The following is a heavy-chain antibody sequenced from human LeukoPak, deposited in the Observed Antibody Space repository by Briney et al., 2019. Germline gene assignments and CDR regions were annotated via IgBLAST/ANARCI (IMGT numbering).Heavy chain of an antibody. CDR2: IYYSGST. CDR1: GGSISNYF. Sequence: SETLSLTCTVSGGSISNYFWSWIRQPPGKGLEWIGYIYYSGSTNYNPSLKSRVAMSVDTSKNQFSLKLNSVTAADTAVYYCARDDDSAFDYWGQGTLVTVSS. CDR3: ARDDDSAFDY. V-gene: IGHV4-59*01. D-gene: IGHD3-10*01. J-gene: IGHJ4*02.